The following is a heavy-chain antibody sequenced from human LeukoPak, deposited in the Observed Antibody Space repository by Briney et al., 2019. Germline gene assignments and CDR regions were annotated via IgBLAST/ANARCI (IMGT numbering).Heavy chain of an antibody. CDR1: GFTFSSYG. CDR2: ISYDGSNK. J-gene: IGHJ6*02. CDR3: AKGFDYSSYGMDV. Sequence: GGSQRLSCAASGFTFSSYGMHWVRQAPDKGLEWVAVISYDGSNKYYADSVKGRFTISRDNSKNTLYLQMNSLRAEDTAVYYCAKGFDYSSYGMDVWGQGTTVTVSS. V-gene: IGHV3-30*18.